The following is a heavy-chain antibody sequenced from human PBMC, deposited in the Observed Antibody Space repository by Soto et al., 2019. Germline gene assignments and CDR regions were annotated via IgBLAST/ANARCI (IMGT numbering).Heavy chain of an antibody. D-gene: IGHD1-7*01. CDR3: AIHNGNTTGMEV. V-gene: IGHV5-51*01. CDR2: IYPGDSDT. CDR1: GYSFTTYW. J-gene: IGHJ6*02. Sequence: GESLKISCQGSGYSFTTYWIAWVRQMPGKVLEWMGIIYPGDSDTRYSPSFQGQVTMSADKSISTAYLQWSSLKASDTAIYYCAIHNGNTTGMEVWGQGTTVTVSS.